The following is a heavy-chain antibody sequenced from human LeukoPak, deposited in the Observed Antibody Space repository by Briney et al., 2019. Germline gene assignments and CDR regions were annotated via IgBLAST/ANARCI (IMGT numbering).Heavy chain of an antibody. J-gene: IGHJ6*02. Sequence: GWSLRLSCEASGFTFNSYGMSWVRQAPGKGLEWVSAIGGSGATTYYADSVKGRFTISRDNSKNTLYLQMNSLRAEDTAVYYCASPFGVVIEGDGMDVWGQGTTVTVSS. D-gene: IGHD3-3*01. CDR2: IGGSGATT. CDR1: GFTFNSYG. V-gene: IGHV3-23*01. CDR3: ASPFGVVIEGDGMDV.